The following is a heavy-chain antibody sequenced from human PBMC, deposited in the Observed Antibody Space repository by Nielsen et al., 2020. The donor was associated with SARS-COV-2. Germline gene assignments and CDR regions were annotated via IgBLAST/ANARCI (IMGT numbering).Heavy chain of an antibody. CDR2: IYSGGST. CDR1: GFTVSSNY. D-gene: IGHD2-8*02. J-gene: IGHJ6*03. V-gene: IGHV3-53*01. CDR3: ARVLGVLRDYYYYYYMDV. Sequence: GESLKISCAASGFTVSSNYMSWVRQAPGKGLEWVSVIYSGGSTYYADSVKGRFTISRHNSKNTLYLQMNSLRAEDTAVYYCARVLGVLRDYYYYYYMDVWGKGTTVTVSS.